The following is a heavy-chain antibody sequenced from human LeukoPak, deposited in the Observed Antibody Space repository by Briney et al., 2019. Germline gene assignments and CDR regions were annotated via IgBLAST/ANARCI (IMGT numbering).Heavy chain of an antibody. CDR1: GFTFSSYA. D-gene: IGHD3-22*01. CDR3: AKERGDSSGYYLDY. V-gene: IGHV3-23*01. CDR2: ISGSGGST. Sequence: GGSLRLSCAASGFTFSSYAMSWVRQAPGKGLDWVSGISGSGGSTYYADSVKGRFTISRDNSKNTLYLQMNSLRAEDTAVYYCAKERGDSSGYYLDYWGQGTLVTVSS. J-gene: IGHJ4*02.